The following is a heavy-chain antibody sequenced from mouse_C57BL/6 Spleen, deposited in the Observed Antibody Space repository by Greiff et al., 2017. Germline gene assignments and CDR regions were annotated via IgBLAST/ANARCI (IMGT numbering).Heavy chain of an antibody. CDR1: GYSITSGYY. V-gene: IGHV3-6*01. J-gene: IGHJ4*01. Sequence: EVKLMESGPGLVKPSQSLSLTCSVTGYSITSGYYWNWIRQFPGNKLEWMGYISYDGSNNYNPSLKNRISITRDTSKNQFFLKLNSVTTEDTATYYCAGFYGNYGGAMDYWGQGTSVTVSS. D-gene: IGHD2-1*01. CDR3: AGFYGNYGGAMDY. CDR2: ISYDGSN.